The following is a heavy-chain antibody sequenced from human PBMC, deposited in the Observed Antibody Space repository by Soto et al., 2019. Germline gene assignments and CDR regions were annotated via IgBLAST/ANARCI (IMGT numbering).Heavy chain of an antibody. D-gene: IGHD5-18*01. Sequence: ASVKVSCKASGYTFTSYEITWVRQATGQGLEWMGWMNPNTGNTGSAQKFQGRVTMTRDTSINTAYMELSSLTSEDTAVYYCAKRPLGYNYGLTWGQGTLVTVSS. CDR1: GYTFTSYE. CDR2: MNPNTGNT. CDR3: AKRPLGYNYGLT. J-gene: IGHJ5*02. V-gene: IGHV1-8*01.